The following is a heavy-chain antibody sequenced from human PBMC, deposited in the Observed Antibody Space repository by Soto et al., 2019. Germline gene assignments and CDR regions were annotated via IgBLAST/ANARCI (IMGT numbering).Heavy chain of an antibody. D-gene: IGHD3-22*01. CDR3: ARYLGVEYDSSGPDGY. J-gene: IGHJ4*02. V-gene: IGHV1-69*13. CDR2: IIPIFGTA. Sequence: VKVSCKASGGTFSSYAISWVRQAPGQGLAGMGGIIPIFGTANYAQKFQGRVTITADESTSTAYMELSSLRSEDTAVYYCARYLGVEYDSSGPDGYWGQGTLVTVSS. CDR1: GGTFSSYA.